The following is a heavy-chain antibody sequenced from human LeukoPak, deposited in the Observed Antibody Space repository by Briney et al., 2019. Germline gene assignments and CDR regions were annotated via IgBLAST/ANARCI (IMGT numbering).Heavy chain of an antibody. CDR3: ARASGIYYGTHYFDY. Sequence: ASVKVSCKASGYTFTSYYMHWVRQAPGQGREWMGIINPSGGSTSYAQKFQGRVTMTRDTSTSTVYMELSSLRSEDTAVYYCARASGIYYGTHYFDYWGQGTLVTVSS. D-gene: IGHD1-26*01. CDR2: INPSGGST. V-gene: IGHV1-46*01. J-gene: IGHJ4*02. CDR1: GYTFTSYY.